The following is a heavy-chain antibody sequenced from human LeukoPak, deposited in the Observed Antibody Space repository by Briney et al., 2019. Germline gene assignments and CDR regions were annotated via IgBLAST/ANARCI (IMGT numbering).Heavy chain of an antibody. V-gene: IGHV3-7*04. D-gene: IGHD1-26*01. Sequence: GGSLRLSCAASGFTFEIYWMRWARHAPGKGLEWVANIRKDGSEKNYVDSVKGRFTISRDNAKNSLYLQMNSLRADDTALYYCARHWEGVESDAFDIWGQGTMVTVSS. CDR3: ARHWEGVESDAFDI. CDR1: GFTFEIYW. CDR2: IRKDGSEK. J-gene: IGHJ3*02.